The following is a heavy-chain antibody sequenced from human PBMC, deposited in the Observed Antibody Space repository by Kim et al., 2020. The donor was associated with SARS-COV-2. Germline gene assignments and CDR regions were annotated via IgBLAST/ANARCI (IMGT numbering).Heavy chain of an antibody. D-gene: IGHD1-20*01. J-gene: IGHJ4*02. CDR3: ARGGSGEGYKDYFDY. Sequence: QDIQGRDTISRDTSARIVYMELSSLRPEDTAVYYCARGGSGEGYKDYFDYWGQGTLVTVSS. V-gene: IGHV1-3*01.